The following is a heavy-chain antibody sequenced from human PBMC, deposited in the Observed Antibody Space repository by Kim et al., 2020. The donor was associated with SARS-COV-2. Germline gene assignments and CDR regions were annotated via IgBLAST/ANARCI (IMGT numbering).Heavy chain of an antibody. D-gene: IGHD1-26*01. CDR2: I. J-gene: IGHJ4*02. Sequence: IYCADSVKVRFTISRDNAKNSLFLHMSSLRDEDTAVYYCARVGNSGYFDYWSQGTLVTVSS. CDR3: ARVGNSGYFDY. V-gene: IGHV3-48*02.